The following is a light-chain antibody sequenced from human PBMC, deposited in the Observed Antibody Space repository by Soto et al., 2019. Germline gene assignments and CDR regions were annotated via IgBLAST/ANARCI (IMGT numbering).Light chain of an antibody. CDR2: DAS. CDR1: QSVSSY. CDR3: QQRSNWPPIT. J-gene: IGKJ5*01. V-gene: IGKV3-11*01. Sequence: LTQSPGTLSLSPGERATLSCRASQSVSSYLAWYQQKPGQAPRLLIYDASNRATGIPARFSGSGSGTDYTLTISSLEPEDFAVYYCQQRSNWPPITFGQRTRLEI.